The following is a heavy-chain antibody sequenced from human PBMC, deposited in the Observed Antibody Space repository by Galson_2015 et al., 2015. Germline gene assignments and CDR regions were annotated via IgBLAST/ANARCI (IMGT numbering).Heavy chain of an antibody. V-gene: IGHV4-39*01. CDR3: ARHVVKQWLELSGWFDP. J-gene: IGHJ5*02. CDR2: IYYSGST. CDR1: GGSISSSSYY. Sequence: TLSLTCTVSGGSISSSSYYWGWIRQPPGKGLEWIGSIYYSGSTYYNPSLKSRVTISVDTSKNQFSLKLSSVTAADTAVYYCARHVVKQWLELSGWFDPWGQGTLVTVSS. D-gene: IGHD6-19*01.